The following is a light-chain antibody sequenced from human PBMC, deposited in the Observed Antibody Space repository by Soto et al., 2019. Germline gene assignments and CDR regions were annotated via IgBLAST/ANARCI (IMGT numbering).Light chain of an antibody. Sequence: EIVLTQSPGALSLSPGERATLSCRASQSVSSSYLAWYQQKRGHAPRLLIYGASSRATGIPDRFSGSGSGTDFTLTISRLEPEDIAVYYCQQYGSSPRTFGQGTKVEIK. CDR1: QSVSSSY. J-gene: IGKJ1*01. CDR3: QQYGSSPRT. CDR2: GAS. V-gene: IGKV3-20*01.